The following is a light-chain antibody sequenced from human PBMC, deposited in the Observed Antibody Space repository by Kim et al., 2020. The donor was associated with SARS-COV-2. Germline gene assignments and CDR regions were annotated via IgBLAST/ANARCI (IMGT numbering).Light chain of an antibody. CDR2: SNN. V-gene: IGLV1-44*01. CDR3: AAWDDSLKFYA. Sequence: GQWVSISCSGSSSNIGTNLVSWYQQVPGTAPKLLIYSNNQRPSGVPDRFSGSKSGTSASLAITGLQSEDVADYYCAAWDDSLKFYAFGSGTKVTVL. CDR1: SSNIGTNL. J-gene: IGLJ1*01.